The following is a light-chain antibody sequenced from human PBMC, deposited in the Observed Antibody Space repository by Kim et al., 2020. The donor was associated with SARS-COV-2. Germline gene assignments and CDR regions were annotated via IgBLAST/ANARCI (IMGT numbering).Light chain of an antibody. J-gene: IGLJ2*01. V-gene: IGLV3-27*01. Sequence: SYELTQPSSVSVSPGQTARITCSGDVLAKKYARWFQQKPDQAPVLVIYKDSERPSGIPERFSGSSSGTTVTLTISGAQVEDEADYYCYSAADNNLGVFGGGTQLTVL. CDR3: YSAADNNLGV. CDR1: VLAKKY. CDR2: KDS.